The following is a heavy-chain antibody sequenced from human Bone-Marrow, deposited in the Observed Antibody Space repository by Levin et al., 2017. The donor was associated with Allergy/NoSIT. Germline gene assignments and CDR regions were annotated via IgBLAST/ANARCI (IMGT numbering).Heavy chain of an antibody. CDR2: ISGDGVNT. CDR3: ARDCGGSWYSSNF. CDR1: GFRFSRYA. D-gene: IGHD2-15*01. V-gene: IGHV3-23*01. Sequence: SCAASGFRFSRYAMAWVRQAPGEGLEWVSTISGDGVNTFHADSVKGRFTIPRDNSKNILFLQMNNLRAEDTALYYCARDCGGSWYSSNFWGQGTLVTVSS. J-gene: IGHJ4*02.